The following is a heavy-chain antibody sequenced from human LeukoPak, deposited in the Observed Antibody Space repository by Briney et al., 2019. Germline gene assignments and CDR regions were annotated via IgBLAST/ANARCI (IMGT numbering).Heavy chain of an antibody. Sequence: SETLTLTCSVSGGSISSYYWSWIRQPPGKGLEWIGYIYYSGRTNYNPSLKSRVTISVDTSKNQFSLTLSSVTAADTAVYYCARDLVRYSSSRAGAFDIWGQGTMVTVSS. CDR3: ARDLVRYSSSRAGAFDI. V-gene: IGHV4-59*01. D-gene: IGHD6-13*01. J-gene: IGHJ3*02. CDR2: IYYSGRT. CDR1: GGSISSYY.